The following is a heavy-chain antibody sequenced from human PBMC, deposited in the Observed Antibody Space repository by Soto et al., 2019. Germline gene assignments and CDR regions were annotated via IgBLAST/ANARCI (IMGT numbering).Heavy chain of an antibody. J-gene: IGHJ5*02. D-gene: IGHD4-17*01. Sequence: QVQLQQWGAGLLKPSETLSLTCAVYGGSFSGYYWSWIRQPPGKGLEWIGEINHSGSTNYNPSLKSRVTISVDTSKNQFSLKLSSVTAADTAVYYCVRKDTTKRFDPWGQGTLVTVSS. CDR3: VRKDTTKRFDP. CDR2: INHSGST. CDR1: GGSFSGYY. V-gene: IGHV4-34*01.